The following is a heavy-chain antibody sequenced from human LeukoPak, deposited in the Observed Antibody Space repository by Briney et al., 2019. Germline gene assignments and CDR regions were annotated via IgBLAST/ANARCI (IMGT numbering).Heavy chain of an antibody. V-gene: IGHV3-64D*09. D-gene: IGHD6-6*01. CDR1: GFTFSANA. Sequence: AGSLSLSCSVSGFTFSANAMHWVRQAPGKGLELLSSINSNGDSTYHAEPVKGRFTISTDNSRTTLYLQMRSLRPEDTPVYYCVKSGYSTSSDVDYWGQGTLVTVSS. J-gene: IGHJ4*02. CDR2: INSNGDST. CDR3: VKSGYSTSSDVDY.